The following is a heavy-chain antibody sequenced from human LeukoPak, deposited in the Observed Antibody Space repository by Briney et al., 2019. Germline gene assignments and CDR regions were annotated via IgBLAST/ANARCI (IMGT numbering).Heavy chain of an antibody. J-gene: IGHJ4*02. CDR3: ARERTGELEHYDY. D-gene: IGHD1/OR15-1a*01. CDR1: GYTFTSYG. Sequence: ASVKVSCKASGYTFTSYGISWVRQAPGQGLEWMGWINTYNGNTIYTQKLQGRVTMTTDTSTSTAYMELRSLRSDDTAVYYCARERTGELEHYDYWGQGTLVTVSS. V-gene: IGHV1-18*01. CDR2: INTYNGNT.